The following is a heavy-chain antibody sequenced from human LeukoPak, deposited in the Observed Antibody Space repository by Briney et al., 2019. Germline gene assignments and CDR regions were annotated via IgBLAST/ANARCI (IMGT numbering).Heavy chain of an antibody. J-gene: IGHJ6*03. Sequence: KSSETLSLTCAVSGGSISSGGYSWTWLRQPPGKGLEWIGYIYYSGSAYYNPSLKSRFTISVDTSKNQFSLKVISVTAADTAVYYCARVGEAAGSVRYYYYYMDVWGKGTTVTVSS. V-gene: IGHV4-30-4*07. CDR2: IYYSGSA. CDR3: ARVGEAAGSVRYYYYYMDV. CDR1: GGSISSGGYS. D-gene: IGHD6-13*01.